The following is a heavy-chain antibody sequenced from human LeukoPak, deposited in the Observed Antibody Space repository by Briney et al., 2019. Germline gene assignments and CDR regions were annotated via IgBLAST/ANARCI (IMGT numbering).Heavy chain of an antibody. V-gene: IGHV3-13*01. Sequence: GGSLRLSCAASGFTFSSYDMHWVRQATGKGLEWVSAIGTAGDTYYPGSVKGRFTISRENAKNSLYLQMNSLRAGDTAVYYCARDNGPLSEMGLWFDPWGQGTLVTVSS. J-gene: IGHJ5*02. CDR2: IGTAGDT. CDR1: GFTFSSYD. CDR3: ARDNGPLSEMGLWFDP. D-gene: IGHD3-16*02.